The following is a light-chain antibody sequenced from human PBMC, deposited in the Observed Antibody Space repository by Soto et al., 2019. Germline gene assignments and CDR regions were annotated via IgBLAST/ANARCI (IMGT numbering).Light chain of an antibody. CDR2: DAS. CDR1: QSVSTS. Sequence: IVLTQSPVTLALSPGESAVLSCRASQSVSTSLAWYQHKPGQAPRLFIYDASKRAPGIPARFTGSGSGTDFTLTISSLEPVDIAVYYCQVRDLWPSFGPGNKVEIK. CDR3: QVRDLWPS. J-gene: IGKJ1*01. V-gene: IGKV3-11*01.